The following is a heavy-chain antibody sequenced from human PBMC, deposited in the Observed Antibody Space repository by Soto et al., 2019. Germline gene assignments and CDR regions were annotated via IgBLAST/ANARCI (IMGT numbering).Heavy chain of an antibody. V-gene: IGHV4-34*01. Sequence: SETLSLTCAVYGGSFSGYYWSWIRQPPGKGLEWIGEINHSGSTNYNPSLKSRVTISVDTSKNQFSLKLSSVTAADTAVYYCARGRTLRKCSGGSCAYYYYYYYMDVWGKGTTVTVSS. J-gene: IGHJ6*03. D-gene: IGHD2-15*01. CDR3: ARGRTLRKCSGGSCAYYYYYYYMDV. CDR2: INHSGST. CDR1: GGSFSGYY.